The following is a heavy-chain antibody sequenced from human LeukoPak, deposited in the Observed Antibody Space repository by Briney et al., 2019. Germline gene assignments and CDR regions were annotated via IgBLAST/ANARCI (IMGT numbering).Heavy chain of an antibody. V-gene: IGHV3-30*04. CDR3: VRERLGYFDS. D-gene: IGHD6-19*01. CDR2: TSYDGTQK. CDR1: GFTFSSYA. J-gene: IGHJ4*02. Sequence: PGRSLRLSCEASGFTFSSYAIHWVRQAPGEGLERVAVTSYDGTQKYYADSVKGRFTISRDNSKNILDLQMNSLRAEDTAVYYCVRERLGYFDSWGQGTLVTVSS.